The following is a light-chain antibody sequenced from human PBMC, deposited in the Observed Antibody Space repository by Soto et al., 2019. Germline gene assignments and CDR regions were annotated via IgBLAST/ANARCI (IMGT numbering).Light chain of an antibody. Sequence: DIQMTQSPSTLSASVGDRVTITCRASQSISSSLAWYQQKPGKAPKLLIYDASSLESGVPSRSSGSGSGTEFTLTISSLQPDDFATYYCQQYNSYSETFGQGTKVEIK. J-gene: IGKJ1*01. V-gene: IGKV1-5*01. CDR3: QQYNSYSET. CDR1: QSISSS. CDR2: DAS.